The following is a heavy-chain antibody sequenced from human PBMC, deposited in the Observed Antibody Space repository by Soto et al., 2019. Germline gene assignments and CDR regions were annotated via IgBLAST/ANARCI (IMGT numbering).Heavy chain of an antibody. CDR1: GFTFDDYA. CDR2: LSWNSGSI. D-gene: IGHD3-9*01. V-gene: IGHV3-9*01. Sequence: EVQLVESGGGLVQPGRSLRLSCAASGFTFDDYAMHWVRQAPGKGLEWVSGLSWNSGSIGDADSVKGRVTISRNNAKNPMYMQRSSRRAEDTALYYCAKDGRYLDCFFTSGGAFEIGGKGTMVTGYS. CDR3: AKDGRYLDCFFTSGGAFEI. J-gene: IGHJ3*02.